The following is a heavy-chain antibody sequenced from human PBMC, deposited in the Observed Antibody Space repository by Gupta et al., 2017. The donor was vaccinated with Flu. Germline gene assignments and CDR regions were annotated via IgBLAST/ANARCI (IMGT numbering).Heavy chain of an antibody. Sequence: QVQLQQWGAGLLKPSETLSLTCAVYGGSFSGYYWSWIRQPPGKGLEWIGEMNHSGSTNYNPSLKSRVTISVDTSKNQFSLKLSSVTAADTAVYYCARGRRDYGGNSWHLTWNWYFDLWGRGTLVTVSS. J-gene: IGHJ2*01. CDR3: ARGRRDYGGNSWHLTWNWYFDL. V-gene: IGHV4-34*01. CDR1: GGSFSGYY. D-gene: IGHD4-23*01. CDR2: MNHSGST.